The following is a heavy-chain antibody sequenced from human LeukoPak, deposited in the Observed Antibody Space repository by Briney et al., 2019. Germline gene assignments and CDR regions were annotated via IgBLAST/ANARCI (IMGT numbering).Heavy chain of an antibody. Sequence: SETLSLTCTVSGGSISSYYWSWIRQPPGKGLEWIGYISYSGNTNYNPSLKSRVTISVDTSKNQFSLKLSSVTAADTAVYYCASKLGAAFDYWGQGTLVTVSS. V-gene: IGHV4-59*12. D-gene: IGHD1-26*01. CDR3: ASKLGAAFDY. CDR1: GGSISSYY. J-gene: IGHJ4*02. CDR2: ISYSGNT.